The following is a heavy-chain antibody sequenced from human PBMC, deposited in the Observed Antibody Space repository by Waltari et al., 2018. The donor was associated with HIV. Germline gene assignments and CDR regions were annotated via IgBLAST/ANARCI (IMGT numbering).Heavy chain of an antibody. CDR2: IYDSGST. D-gene: IGHD2-15*01. Sequence: QVQLQESGPGLVKPSETLSLTCTVSGGSISRYYWRWLRPPPGKGLEWIGYIYDSGSTNYNPSLKSRVTISVDTSKNQFSLKLSSVTAADTAVYYCARDKRDGGNHRAYFDYWGQGSLVTVSS. V-gene: IGHV4-59*01. CDR1: GGSISRYY. J-gene: IGHJ4*02. CDR3: ARDKRDGGNHRAYFDY.